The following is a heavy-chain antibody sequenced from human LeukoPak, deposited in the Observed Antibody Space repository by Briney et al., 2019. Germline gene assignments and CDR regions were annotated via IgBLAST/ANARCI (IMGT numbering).Heavy chain of an antibody. J-gene: IGHJ5*02. CDR1: GGSISSYY. Sequence: SETLSLTCTVSGGSISSYYWSWIRQPPGKGLEWIGYIYYSGSTNYNPSLKSRATISVDTSKNQFSLKLSSVTAADTAVYYCARDIGYCSGGSCYSIGWFDPWGQGTLVTVSS. CDR2: IYYSGST. D-gene: IGHD2-15*01. V-gene: IGHV4-59*01. CDR3: ARDIGYCSGGSCYSIGWFDP.